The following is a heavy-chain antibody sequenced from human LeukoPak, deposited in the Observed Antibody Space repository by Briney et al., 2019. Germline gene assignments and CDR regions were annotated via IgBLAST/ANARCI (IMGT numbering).Heavy chain of an antibody. CDR1: GYIFSNYF. CDR2: INPTRRNA. Sequence: ASVKISCKASGYIFSNYFIHWVRQAPGQGLEWLAIINPTRRNATYAQSFQGRVSVTRDASTETVYMEMSGLTSDDTAVYYCARGGTIRYNILRYFDYLFIYWGQGTLVTVSS. V-gene: IGHV1-46*01. J-gene: IGHJ4*02. CDR3: ARGGTIRYNILRYFDYLFIY. D-gene: IGHD3-9*01.